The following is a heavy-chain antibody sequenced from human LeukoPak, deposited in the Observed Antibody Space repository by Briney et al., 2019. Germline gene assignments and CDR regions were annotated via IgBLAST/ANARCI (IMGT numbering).Heavy chain of an antibody. Sequence: SETLSLTCTVSGGSISSYYWSWIRQPPGKGLEWIGYIYYSGSTNYNPSLKSRVTISVDTSKNQFSLKLSSVTAADTAVYYCARWSTSCYYFDYWGQGTLVTVSS. CDR2: IYYSGST. D-gene: IGHD2-2*01. CDR1: GGSISSYY. J-gene: IGHJ4*02. CDR3: ARWSTSCYYFDY. V-gene: IGHV4-59*08.